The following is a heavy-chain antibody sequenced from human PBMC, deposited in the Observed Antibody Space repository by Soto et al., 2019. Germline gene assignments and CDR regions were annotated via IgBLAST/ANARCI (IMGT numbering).Heavy chain of an antibody. CDR3: ATLKAVAGSNYYYYGMDV. D-gene: IGHD6-19*01. CDR1: GFTFSSYS. Sequence: GGSLRLSCAASGFTFSSYSMNWVRQAPGKGLEWVSSISSSSSYIYYADSVKGRFTISRDNAKNSLYLQMNSLRAEDTAVYYRATLKAVAGSNYYYYGMDVWGQGTTVTVSS. CDR2: ISSSSSYI. J-gene: IGHJ6*02. V-gene: IGHV3-21*01.